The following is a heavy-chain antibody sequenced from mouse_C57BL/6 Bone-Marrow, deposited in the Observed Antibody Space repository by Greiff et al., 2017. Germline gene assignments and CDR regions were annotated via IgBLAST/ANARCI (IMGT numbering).Heavy chain of an antibody. D-gene: IGHD2-13*01. CDR1: GYTFTSYG. CDR3: AREEGDDY. Sequence: VQLQQSGAELARPGASVKLSCKASGYTFTSYGISWVMRRTGQGLEWIGEIDPRNGNTYYNEKCKGKAILTADKSSSTAYMEVCSLTSEDSADYCCAREEGDDYWGPRTTRTVST. CDR2: IDPRNGNT. J-gene: IGHJ2*01. V-gene: IGHV1-81*01.